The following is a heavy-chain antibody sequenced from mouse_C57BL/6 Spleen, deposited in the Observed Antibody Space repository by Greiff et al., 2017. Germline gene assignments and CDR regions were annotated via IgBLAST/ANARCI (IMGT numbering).Heavy chain of an antibody. J-gene: IGHJ3*01. CDR2: IYPEDGET. CDR3: ARGIYDGYYEFAY. Sequence: VQLQQSGAELVKPGASVKLSCTASGFNIKDYYMHWVKPRTEQGLEWIGRIYPEDGETKYAPKFQGKATITADTSSNTAYLQLSSLTSEDSAVYYCARGIYDGYYEFAYWGQGTLVTVSA. CDR1: GFNIKDYY. V-gene: IGHV14-2*01. D-gene: IGHD2-3*01.